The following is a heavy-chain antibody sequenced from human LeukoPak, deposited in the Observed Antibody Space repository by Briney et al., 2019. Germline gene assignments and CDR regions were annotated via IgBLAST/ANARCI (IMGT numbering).Heavy chain of an antibody. J-gene: IGHJ4*02. CDR2: IRYDGSNK. D-gene: IGHD6-19*01. CDR3: AKDGLPPAVAGTSLDY. V-gene: IGHV3-30*02. Sequence: GGSLRLSCAASGFSLSSYGMHWVRQAPGKGLEWVAFIRYDGSNKYYADSVKGRFTISRDKTKNTLYLQMNSLRAEDTAVYYCAKDGLPPAVAGTSLDYWGQGTLVAVSS. CDR1: GFSLSSYG.